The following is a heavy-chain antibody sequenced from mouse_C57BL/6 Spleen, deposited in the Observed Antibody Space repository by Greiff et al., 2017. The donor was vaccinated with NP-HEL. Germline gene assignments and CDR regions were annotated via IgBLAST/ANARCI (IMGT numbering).Heavy chain of an antibody. J-gene: IGHJ4*01. Sequence: EVHLVESEGGLVQPGSSMKLSCTASGFTFSDYYMAWVRQVPEKGLEWVANINYDGSSTYYLDSLKSRFIISRDNAKNILYLQMSSLKSEDTATYYCARVGQLRGAMDYWGQGTSVTVSS. CDR3: ARVGQLRGAMDY. CDR2: INYDGSST. CDR1: GFTFSDYY. V-gene: IGHV5-16*01. D-gene: IGHD3-2*02.